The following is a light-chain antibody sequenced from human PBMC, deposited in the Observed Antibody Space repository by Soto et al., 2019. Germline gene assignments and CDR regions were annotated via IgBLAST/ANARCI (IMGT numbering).Light chain of an antibody. V-gene: IGKV1-5*01. CDR3: QQYNTYST. Sequence: DIQMAQSPSTLPASVGDRVTITCRASQSISRWLAWYKQKPGKAPQALIYDASSLKSGVPSRFRGNGSGTEFTLTISSLKPEEFATDYCQQYNTYSTFGQGTRREIK. J-gene: IGKJ5*01. CDR2: DAS. CDR1: QSISRW.